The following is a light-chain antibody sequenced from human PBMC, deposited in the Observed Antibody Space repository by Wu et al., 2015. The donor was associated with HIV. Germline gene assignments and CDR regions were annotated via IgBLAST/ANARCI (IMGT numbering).Light chain of an antibody. CDR2: AAS. J-gene: IGKJ1*01. CDR1: QGIRND. Sequence: VEDRVTITCRASQGIRNDLGWYQQKPGKAPKLLIYAASSLQSGVPSRFSGSGSGTDFTLTISSLQPEDFATYYCLQDYNYPRTFGQGTKVEIK. CDR3: LQDYNYPRT. V-gene: IGKV1-6*01.